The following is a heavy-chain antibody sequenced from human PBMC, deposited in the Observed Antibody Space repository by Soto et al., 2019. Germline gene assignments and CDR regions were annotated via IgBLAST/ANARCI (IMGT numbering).Heavy chain of an antibody. D-gene: IGHD3-10*01. CDR2: ISSSGSLI. V-gene: IGHV3-11*01. Sequence: QVQLVESGGGLVKPGGSLRLSCAASGFTFSDYHMIWIRQAPGKGLECVSFISSSGSLIYYADSVKGRFTISRDNAKNSQDLQMNSLRAEDTAVYYCARATKLQYYTYMDVWGKGTSVTGSS. CDR1: GFTFSDYH. CDR3: ARATKLQYYTYMDV. J-gene: IGHJ6*03.